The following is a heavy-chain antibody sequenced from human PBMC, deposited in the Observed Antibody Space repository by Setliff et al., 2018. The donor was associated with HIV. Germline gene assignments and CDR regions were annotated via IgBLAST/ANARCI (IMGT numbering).Heavy chain of an antibody. CDR3: ARDRGSGSGGSSVYYYYYGMDV. CDR2: ISDDTFST. CDR1: GFTFDNYA. Sequence: GGSLRLSCAASGFTFDNYAMSWVRQAPGKGLEWVSTISDDTFSTYYADSVKGRFTIARSNSDNTLYLQMNSLSAEDSAVYYCARDRGSGSGGSSVYYYYYGMDVWGQGTTVTVSS. V-gene: IGHV3-23*01. D-gene: IGHD2-15*01. J-gene: IGHJ6*02.